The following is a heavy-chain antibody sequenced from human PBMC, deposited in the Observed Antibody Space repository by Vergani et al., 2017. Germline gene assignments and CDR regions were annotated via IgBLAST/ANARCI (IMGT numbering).Heavy chain of an antibody. Sequence: EVQLVESGGGLVQPGGSLRLSCAASGFTFSTYDMHWVRQATGKGLEWVSAIGTAGDTYYPGSVKGRFTISRDNYKNTLYLQMNSLRAEDTAVYYCVRDVRVSRTWGQGTLVAVSS. J-gene: IGHJ3*01. V-gene: IGHV3-13*01. CDR2: IGTAGDT. CDR3: VRDVRVSRT. CDR1: GFTFSTYD.